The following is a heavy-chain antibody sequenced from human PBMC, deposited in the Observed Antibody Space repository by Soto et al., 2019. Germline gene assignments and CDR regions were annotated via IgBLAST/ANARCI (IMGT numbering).Heavy chain of an antibody. V-gene: IGHV3-23*01. D-gene: IGHD2-8*02. CDR3: ATTQRDLSTGWHNSDH. Sequence: GGSLRLSCAASGFTFDTCVLSWVRQSLGKGLEWVASISGSGITTFYAESVRGRFIISRDNSNNSVSLQMAGLRADDTAVYFCATTQRDLSTGWHNSDHWGQGALVTVS. J-gene: IGHJ4*02. CDR2: ISGSGITT. CDR1: GFTFDTCV.